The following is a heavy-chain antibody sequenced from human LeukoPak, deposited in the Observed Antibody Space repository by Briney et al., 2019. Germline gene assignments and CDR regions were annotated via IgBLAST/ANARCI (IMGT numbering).Heavy chain of an antibody. CDR3: ARDSGATAGY. CDR1: GYTFTGYC. Sequence: ASVKVSCKASGYTFTGYCMHWVRQAPGQGLEWMGWINPNSGGTNYAQKFQGRVTMTRDTSISTAYMELSRLRSDDTAVYYCARDSGATAGYWGQGTLVTVSS. D-gene: IGHD3-10*01. V-gene: IGHV1-2*02. CDR2: INPNSGGT. J-gene: IGHJ4*02.